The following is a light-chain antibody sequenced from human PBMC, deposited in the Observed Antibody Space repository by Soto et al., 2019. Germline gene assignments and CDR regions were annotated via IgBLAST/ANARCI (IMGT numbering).Light chain of an antibody. CDR1: SGSIASNF. CDR2: EDN. V-gene: IGLV6-57*04. J-gene: IGLJ3*02. Sequence: NFMLTQPLSVSESPWKTVTISCTRSSGSIASNFVQWYQQRPGSAPTTVIYEDNKRPSGVPDRFSGSIDSSSNSASLTISGLRTEDEADYYCQSYDTRNCWVFGGGTKLTVL. CDR3: QSYDTRNCWV.